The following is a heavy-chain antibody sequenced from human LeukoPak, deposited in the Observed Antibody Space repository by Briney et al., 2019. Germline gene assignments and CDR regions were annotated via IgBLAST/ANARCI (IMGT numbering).Heavy chain of an antibody. D-gene: IGHD3-3*01. J-gene: IGHJ4*02. CDR3: ISGDYDFWSGFYSPNHYFDY. CDR1: GFTFTSAW. CDR2: IKGKTAAGAP. Sequence: GGSLRLSCAASGFTFTSAWMIWVRKAPGKGLEWVGRIKGKTAAGAPDYVASVKGRFTISRDDSKNTLFLQMNSLKTEDTAVYYCISGDYDFWSGFYSPNHYFDYWGQGTLVTVSS. V-gene: IGHV3-15*01.